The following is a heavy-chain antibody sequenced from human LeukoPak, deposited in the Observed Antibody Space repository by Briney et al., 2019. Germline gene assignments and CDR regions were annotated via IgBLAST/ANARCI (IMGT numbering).Heavy chain of an antibody. CDR3: ARSYYYDSSGYYGGFDY. CDR1: GYTFTSYG. Sequence: GASVKVSCKASGYTFTSYGITWVRQAPGQGLEWMGWISAYNGNTNYAQKLQGRVTMTTDTSTSTASMELRSLRSDDTAVYYCARSYYYDSSGYYGGFDYWGQGTLVTASS. V-gene: IGHV1-18*01. CDR2: ISAYNGNT. J-gene: IGHJ4*02. D-gene: IGHD3-22*01.